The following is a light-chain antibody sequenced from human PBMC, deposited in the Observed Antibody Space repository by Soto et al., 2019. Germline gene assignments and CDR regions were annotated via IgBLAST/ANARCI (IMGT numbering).Light chain of an antibody. J-gene: IGKJ4*01. CDR3: QQSYITPLT. CDR2: TAS. Sequence: DIQMTQSPSSLSASVGDRVTITCRASQSINSYLNWYQQRPGKAPKLLIYTASSLQSGVPSRFSGSGSGTDFTLNISSLQPEDLATYYCQQSYITPLTFGGGTKVEIK. V-gene: IGKV1-39*01. CDR1: QSINSY.